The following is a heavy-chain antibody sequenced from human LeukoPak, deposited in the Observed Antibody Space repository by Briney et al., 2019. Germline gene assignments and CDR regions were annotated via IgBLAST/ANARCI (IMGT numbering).Heavy chain of an antibody. CDR3: AKDRGSGYHYFDY. CDR1: GFTFSSYA. Sequence: GGSLRLSCAATGFTFSSYAMSWVRQAPGRGLGWVSVISTSGESAYYADSVKGRFTISRDNSKNTLYLQMNSLRAEDTAVYYCAKDRGSGYHYFDYWGQGTLVTVSS. J-gene: IGHJ4*02. CDR2: ISTSGESA. D-gene: IGHD3-22*01. V-gene: IGHV3-23*01.